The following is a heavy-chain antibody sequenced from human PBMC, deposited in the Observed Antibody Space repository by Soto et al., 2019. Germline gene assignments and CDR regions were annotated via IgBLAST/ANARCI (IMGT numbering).Heavy chain of an antibody. J-gene: IGHJ4*02. CDR2: IWYDGSNE. CDR3: ARVPEAGRPLFDY. V-gene: IGHV3-33*08. D-gene: IGHD6-6*01. CDR1: GFTFSSYA. Sequence: SLRLSCAASGFTFSSYAMSWVRQAPGKGLEWVAEIWYDGSNEYYGDSVKGRFTISRDNSKNTLYLQLNSLRAEDTAVYYCARVPEAGRPLFDYWGQGALVTVSS.